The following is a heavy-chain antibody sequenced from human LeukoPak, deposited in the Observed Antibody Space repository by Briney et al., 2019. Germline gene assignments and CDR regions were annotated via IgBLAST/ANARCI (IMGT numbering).Heavy chain of an antibody. J-gene: IGHJ4*02. Sequence: ASVKVSCKASGYTFTLFYMHWVRQAPGQGLEWMGWINPNSGGTKYAQKFEGRVTMTRDSSISTVYMELGSLRPDDTAVYYCARDREGYSYDYHFDFWGQGALVTVSS. CDR1: GYTFTLFY. V-gene: IGHV1-2*02. CDR2: INPNSGGT. D-gene: IGHD5-18*01. CDR3: ARDREGYSYDYHFDF.